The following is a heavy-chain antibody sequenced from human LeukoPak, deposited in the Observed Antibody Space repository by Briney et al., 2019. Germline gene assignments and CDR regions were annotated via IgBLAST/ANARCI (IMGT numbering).Heavy chain of an antibody. CDR2: IYFSGST. V-gene: IGHV4-59*01. Sequence: PSETLSLTCTVSGGSISSYYWSWIRQPPGKGLEGIGYIYFSGSTNYNPSLKSRVTISVDTSKNQFSLKLSSVTAADTAVYYCARDQEGGIAAAGTWGQGTLVTVSS. CDR1: GGSISSYY. D-gene: IGHD6-13*01. CDR3: ARDQEGGIAAAGT. J-gene: IGHJ5*02.